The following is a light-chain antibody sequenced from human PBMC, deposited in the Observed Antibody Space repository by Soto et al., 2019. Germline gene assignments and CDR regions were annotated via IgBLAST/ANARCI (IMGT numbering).Light chain of an antibody. CDR1: ESVSRNY. V-gene: IGKV3-20*01. J-gene: IGKJ1*01. CDR3: QQYGGSPRT. Sequence: EIVLTQSPGTLSLSPGERATLSCRASESVSRNYLAWYQQKPGQAPSLLIYGASTRATGVPDRFSGSGSGTDFTLSISRLEPEDFAVYYCQQYGGSPRTFGQGTKVEIK. CDR2: GAS.